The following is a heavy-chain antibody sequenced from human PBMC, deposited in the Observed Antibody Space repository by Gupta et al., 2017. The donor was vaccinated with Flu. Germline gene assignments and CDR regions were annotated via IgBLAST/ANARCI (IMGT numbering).Heavy chain of an antibody. V-gene: IGHV4-34*01. D-gene: IGHD2-8*01. Sequence: RWVRQAPGKGLEWIGEIKYGGGTNYNPSLKSRFTISVDTSKNQFSLNLRSLTAADTAMYYCARVRYQLLMSPWGQGTQVTVSS. J-gene: IGHJ5*02. CDR2: IKYGGGT. CDR3: ARVRYQLLMSP.